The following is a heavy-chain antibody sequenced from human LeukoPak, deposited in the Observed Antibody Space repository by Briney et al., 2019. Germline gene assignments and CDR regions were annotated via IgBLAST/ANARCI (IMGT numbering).Heavy chain of an antibody. V-gene: IGHV3-23*01. D-gene: IGHD3-16*02. Sequence: GGSLRLSCAASGFTFRDSAMTWVRHVPGKGLEWVSLISYSGGSAYYADSVKGRFTISRDNSENTLSLQMNSLRVEDTARYYCAKDIQLSTWGLGTMVTVSS. J-gene: IGHJ3*01. CDR1: GFTFRDSA. CDR2: ISYSGGSA. CDR3: AKDIQLST.